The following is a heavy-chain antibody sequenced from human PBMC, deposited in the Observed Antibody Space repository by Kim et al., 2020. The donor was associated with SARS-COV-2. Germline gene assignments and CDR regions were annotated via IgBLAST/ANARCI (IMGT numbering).Heavy chain of an antibody. J-gene: IGHJ4*02. V-gene: IGHV3-21*01. D-gene: IGHD3-10*01. Sequence: GGSLRLSCAASGFTFSSYSMNWVRQAPGKGLEWVSSISSSSSYIYYADSVKGRFTISRDNAKNSLYLQMNSLRAEDTAVYYCAAEGYGSGSYGVYWGQGTLVTVSS. CDR1: GFTFSSYS. CDR2: ISSSSSYI. CDR3: AAEGYGSGSYGVY.